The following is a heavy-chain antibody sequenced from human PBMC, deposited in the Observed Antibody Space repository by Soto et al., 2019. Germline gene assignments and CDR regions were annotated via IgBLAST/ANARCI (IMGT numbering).Heavy chain of an antibody. CDR3: ARDLSSYDSSSAVGS. J-gene: IGHJ5*01. V-gene: IGHV4-59*02. CDR1: GGSVSIFS. CDR2: IHYSGST. Sequence: SETLSLTCTASGGSVSIFSWSWIRQPPGKGLEWIGYIHYSGSTNYNPSLKSRVTISVDTSKNQFSLKLSSVTAADTAMYYCARDLSSYDSSSAVGSWGQGSLVTVSS. D-gene: IGHD6-6*01.